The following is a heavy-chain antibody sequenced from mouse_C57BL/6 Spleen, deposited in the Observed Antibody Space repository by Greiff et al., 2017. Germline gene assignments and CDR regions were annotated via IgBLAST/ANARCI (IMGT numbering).Heavy chain of an antibody. D-gene: IGHD1-1*01. CDR3: ATYYGSAFGG. CDR2: IRYDGSN. V-gene: IGHV3-6*01. J-gene: IGHJ1*03. Sequence: EVQLQESGPGLVKPSQSLSLSCSVSGYSITSGYYWNWIRQFPGNLLEGMGYIRYDGSNNYNPSLKNRIPITRDTSKNQFFLKLHSVTTEDTATYYCATYYGSAFGGWGTGTTVTVAS. CDR1: GYSITSGYY.